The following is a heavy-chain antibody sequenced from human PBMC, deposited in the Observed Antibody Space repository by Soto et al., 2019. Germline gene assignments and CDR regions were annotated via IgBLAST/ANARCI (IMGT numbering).Heavy chain of an antibody. CDR1: GYTFTTYY. CDR2: INPSGGGT. V-gene: IGHV1-46*01. Sequence: GASVKVSCKASGYTFTTYYMHWVRQAPGQGLEWMGIINPSGGGTSYAQKFQGRVTMTRDTSTSTVHMELSSLRSEDTAVYYCASFPSKTKPGIAVAGTTPHYWGQGTLVTVSS. J-gene: IGHJ4*02. D-gene: IGHD6-19*01. CDR3: ASFPSKTKPGIAVAGTTPHY.